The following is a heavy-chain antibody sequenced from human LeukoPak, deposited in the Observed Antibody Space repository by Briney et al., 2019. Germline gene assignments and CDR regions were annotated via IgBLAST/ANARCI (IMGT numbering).Heavy chain of an antibody. CDR1: GLTFSSYA. D-gene: IGHD2-15*01. CDR3: ARGGYGGRIDL. J-gene: IGHJ5*02. Sequence: GGSLRLSCVASGLTFSSYAMSWVRQAPGEGLEWVSDLNGSGGTTNYADSVKGRFTISRDNFRNTLYLQMNSLRAEDTAEYYCARGGYGGRIDLWGQGTQVTVSS. V-gene: IGHV3-23*01. CDR2: LNGSGGTT.